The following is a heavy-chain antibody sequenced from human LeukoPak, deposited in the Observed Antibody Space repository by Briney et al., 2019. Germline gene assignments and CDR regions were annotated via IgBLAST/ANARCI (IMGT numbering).Heavy chain of an antibody. CDR3: ARERVQQQLVRYPDFFDY. CDR2: IYYSGST. V-gene: IGHV4-61*01. Sequence: SETLSLTCTVSGGSVSSGSYYWSWIRQPPGKGLEWIGDIYYSGSTNYNPSLKSRVTISVDTSKNQFSLKLSSVTAADTAVYYCARERVQQQLVRYPDFFDYWGQGTLVTVSS. J-gene: IGHJ4*02. CDR1: GGSVSSGSYY. D-gene: IGHD6-13*01.